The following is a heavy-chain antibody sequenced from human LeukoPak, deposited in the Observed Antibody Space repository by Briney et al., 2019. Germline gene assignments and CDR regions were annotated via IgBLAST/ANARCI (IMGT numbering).Heavy chain of an antibody. CDR3: AKDKSDYGDFPPYFDY. D-gene: IGHD4-17*01. CDR2: ISGSGGST. J-gene: IGHJ4*02. Sequence: PGGSLRLSCAASGFTFSSYAMSWVRQAPGKGLEWVSAISGSGGSTYYADSVKGRFTISRDNSKNTLYLQMNSLRAEDTAVYYCAKDKSDYGDFPPYFDYWGQGTLVTVSS. CDR1: GFTFSSYA. V-gene: IGHV3-23*01.